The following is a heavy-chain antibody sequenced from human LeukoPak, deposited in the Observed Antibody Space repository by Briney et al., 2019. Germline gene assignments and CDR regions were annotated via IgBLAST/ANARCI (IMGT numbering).Heavy chain of an antibody. V-gene: IGHV3-53*01. Sequence: GGSLRLSCAASGFTVSSNYMNWVRQAPGKGLEWVSVIYSGGSTYYADSVKSRFTISRDNSRNTLYLQMNILRVEDTAVYYCARDPYFNGAFDSWGQGTLVTVSS. CDR2: IYSGGST. J-gene: IGHJ4*02. CDR3: ARDPYFNGAFDS. CDR1: GFTVSSNY. D-gene: IGHD2/OR15-2a*01.